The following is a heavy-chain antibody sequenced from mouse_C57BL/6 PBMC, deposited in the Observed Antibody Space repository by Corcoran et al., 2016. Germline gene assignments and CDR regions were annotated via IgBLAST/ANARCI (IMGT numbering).Heavy chain of an antibody. CDR2: IYWDDDK. Sequence: QVTLKESGPGILQSSQTLSLTCSFSGFSLSTSGMGVSWIRQPSGKGLEWLAHIYWDDDKRYNPSLKSRLTISKDTSRNQVFLKITSVDTADTATYYCARSSIYYGNYPYAMDYWGQGTSVTVSS. D-gene: IGHD2-1*01. CDR3: ARSSIYYGNYPYAMDY. J-gene: IGHJ4*01. V-gene: IGHV8-12*01. CDR1: GFSLSTSGMG.